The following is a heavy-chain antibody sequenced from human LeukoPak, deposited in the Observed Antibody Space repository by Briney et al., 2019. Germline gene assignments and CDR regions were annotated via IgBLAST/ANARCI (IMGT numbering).Heavy chain of an antibody. CDR2: ISYDGSNK. CDR1: GFIFSSYA. D-gene: IGHD3-10*01. CDR3: AKDSGSMVRGVHDY. Sequence: GGSLRLSCAASGFIFSSYAMHWVRQAPGKGLEWVAVISYDGSNKYYADSVKGRFTISRDNSKNTLYLQMNSLRAEDTAVYYCAKDSGSMVRGVHDYWGQGTLVTVSS. J-gene: IGHJ4*02. V-gene: IGHV3-30*04.